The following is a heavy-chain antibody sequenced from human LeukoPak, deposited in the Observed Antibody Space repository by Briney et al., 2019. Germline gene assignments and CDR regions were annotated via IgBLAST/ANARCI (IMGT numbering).Heavy chain of an antibody. CDR1: GYTFINYG. D-gene: IGHD2-2*01. J-gene: IGHJ4*02. CDR2: ITTYNGHT. Sequence: ASVKVSCKASGYTFINYGISWVRQAPGQGLEWMGWITTYNGHTNYGQKVQARVTMTTDTSTSTAYMELRSLRSDDTAVYYCARDTHCSSTSCYGLMGYWGQGTLVTVSS. V-gene: IGHV1-18*01. CDR3: ARDTHCSSTSCYGLMGY.